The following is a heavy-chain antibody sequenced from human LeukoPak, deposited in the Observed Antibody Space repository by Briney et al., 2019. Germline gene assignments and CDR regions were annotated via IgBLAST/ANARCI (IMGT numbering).Heavy chain of an antibody. J-gene: IGHJ5*02. V-gene: IGHV1-18*01. CDR3: ARATYYYDSSGYYGWFDP. CDR1: GYTFTSYG. CDR2: ISAYNGNT. D-gene: IGHD3-22*01. Sequence: ASVKVSCKASGYTFTSYGISWVRQAPGRGLEWMGWISAYNGNTNYAQKLQGRVTMTTDTSTSTAYMELRSLRSDDTAVYYCARATYYYDSSGYYGWFDPWGQGTLVTVSS.